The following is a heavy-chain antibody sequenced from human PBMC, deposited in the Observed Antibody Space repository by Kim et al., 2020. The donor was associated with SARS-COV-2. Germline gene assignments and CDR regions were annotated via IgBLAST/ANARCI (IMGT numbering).Heavy chain of an antibody. V-gene: IGHV4-59*08. CDR3: ARHRGQRLDAFDI. CDR1: GGSISSYY. J-gene: IGHJ3*02. D-gene: IGHD2-21*01. Sequence: SETLSLTCSVSGGSISSYYWSWIRQPPGKGLEWIGYIYYSGSTNYSPSLKSRVTISIDTSKNQFSLKLCSVTAADTAVYYCARHRGQRLDAFDIWGQGTMVPVSS. CDR2: IYYSGST.